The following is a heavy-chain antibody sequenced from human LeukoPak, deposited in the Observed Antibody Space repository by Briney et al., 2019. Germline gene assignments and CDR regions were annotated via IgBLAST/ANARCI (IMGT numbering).Heavy chain of an antibody. Sequence: GGSLRLSCAASGFTFNTYNMNWVRQAPGQGLEWVSSITSSSSYIYYADSVKGRFTISRDNAKNSLYLQMNSLRAEDTAVYYCARVFRYGGTLFDYWGQGTLVTVSS. CDR3: ARVFRYGGTLFDY. V-gene: IGHV3-21*01. J-gene: IGHJ4*02. CDR1: GFTFNTYN. CDR2: ITSSSSYI. D-gene: IGHD4-23*01.